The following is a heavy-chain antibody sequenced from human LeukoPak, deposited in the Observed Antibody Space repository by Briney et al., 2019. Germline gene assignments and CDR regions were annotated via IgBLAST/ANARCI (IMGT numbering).Heavy chain of an antibody. D-gene: IGHD1-26*01. CDR3: ARVPREWELLRGFRFDP. Sequence: ASVKVSCKASGGTFSSYAISWVRQAPGQGLEWMGGIIPIFGTANYAQKFQGRVTITTDESTSTAYMELSSLRSEDTAVYYCARVPREWELLRGFRFDPWGQGTLVTVSS. CDR1: GGTFSSYA. CDR2: IIPIFGTA. V-gene: IGHV1-69*05. J-gene: IGHJ5*02.